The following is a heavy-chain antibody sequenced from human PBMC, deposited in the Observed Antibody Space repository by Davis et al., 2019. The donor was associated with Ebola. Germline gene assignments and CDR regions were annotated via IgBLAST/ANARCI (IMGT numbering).Heavy chain of an antibody. CDR1: GGSISSGGYS. CDR2: IYHSGST. D-gene: IGHD1-1*01. V-gene: IGHV4-30-2*01. J-gene: IGHJ6*02. CDR3: ARGGTTGGRYYGMDV. Sequence: SETLSLTCAVSGGSISSGGYSWSWIRQPPGKGLEWIGYIYHSGSTYYNPSLKSRVTISVDRSKNQFSLKLSSVTAADTAVYYCARGGTTGGRYYGMDVWGQGTTVTVSS.